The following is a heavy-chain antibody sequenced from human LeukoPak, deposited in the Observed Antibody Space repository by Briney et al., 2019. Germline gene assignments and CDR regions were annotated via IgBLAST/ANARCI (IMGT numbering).Heavy chain of an antibody. J-gene: IGHJ3*02. D-gene: IGHD1-26*01. V-gene: IGHV1-69*06. Sequence: SVNVSCKASGGTLNSYASSWVRQAPGQRLEGIGGIIPIFCTANYAQKFQGRVTITADKSTSTAYMELSSLRSDGTAVYYCASVLGAVKKPTSVSFDIWGQGTMVTVPS. CDR3: ASVLGAVKKPTSVSFDI. CDR1: GGTLNSYA. CDR2: IIPIFCTA.